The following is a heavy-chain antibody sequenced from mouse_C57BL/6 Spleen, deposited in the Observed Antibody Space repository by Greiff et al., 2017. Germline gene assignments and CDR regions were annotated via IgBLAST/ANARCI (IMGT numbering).Heavy chain of an antibody. D-gene: IGHD1-1*01. CDR1: GYTFTSYG. CDR3: ARGKLLRDYAMDY. J-gene: IGHJ4*01. V-gene: IGHV1-81*01. CDR2: IYPRSGNT. Sequence: QVQLQQSGAELARPGASVKLSCKASGYTFTSYGISWVKQRTGQGLEWIGEIYPRSGNTYYNEKFKGKATLTADKSSSTAYMELRSLTSEDSAVYFCARGKLLRDYAMDYWGQGTSVTVSS.